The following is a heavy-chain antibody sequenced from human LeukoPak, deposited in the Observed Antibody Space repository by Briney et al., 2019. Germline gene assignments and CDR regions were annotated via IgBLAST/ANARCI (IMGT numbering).Heavy chain of an antibody. CDR3: ARAGGSGYYYYYYGMDV. D-gene: IGHD3-22*01. V-gene: IGHV1-2*02. Sequence: GASVKVSCKASGYTFTGYYMHWVRQAPGQGLEWMGWINPNSGGTNYAQKFQGRVTMTRDTSISTAYMELSRLRSDDTAVYYCARAGGSGYYYYYYGMDVWGQGTTVTVSS. J-gene: IGHJ6*02. CDR1: GYTFTGYY. CDR2: INPNSGGT.